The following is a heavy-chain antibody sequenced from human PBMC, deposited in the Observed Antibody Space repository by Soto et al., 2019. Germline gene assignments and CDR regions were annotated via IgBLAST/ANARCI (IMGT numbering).Heavy chain of an antibody. CDR3: AGQSIVVVPAAIRYYGMDV. CDR1: GFTFSSYE. J-gene: IGHJ6*02. Sequence: GGSLRLSCAASGFTFSSYEMNWVRQAPGKGLEWVSYISSSGSTIYYEDSMKGRFTISRDNAKNSLYQQMTSLGAEDTAVYYCAGQSIVVVPAAIRYYGMDVWGQGTTVTVSS. V-gene: IGHV3-48*03. D-gene: IGHD2-2*02. CDR2: ISSSGSTI.